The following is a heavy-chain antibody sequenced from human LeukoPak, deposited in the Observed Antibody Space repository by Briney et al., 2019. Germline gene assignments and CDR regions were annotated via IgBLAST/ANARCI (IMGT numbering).Heavy chain of an antibody. V-gene: IGHV3-33*01. CDR3: ARGREKDYYFDY. CDR1: GFIFSSYG. CDR2: IWYDGSNK. D-gene: IGHD1-26*01. Sequence: GGSLRLSCAASGFIFSSYGMHWVRQAPGKGLEGVEVIWYDGSNKYYADSVKGRFTISRHNSKNTLYLQMNSLRAEDTAVYYCARGREKDYYFDYWGQGTLVTVSS. J-gene: IGHJ4*02.